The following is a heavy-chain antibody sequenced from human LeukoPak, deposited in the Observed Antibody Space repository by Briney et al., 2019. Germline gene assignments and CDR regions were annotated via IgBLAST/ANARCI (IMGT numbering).Heavy chain of an antibody. V-gene: IGHV3-7*01. CDR2: INPDGSGK. Sequence: ETGGSLRLSCEASGFTFWMNWVRQVPGKGLDWVANINPDGSGKRYVDSVKGRFTIARDNADNSLSLQMNSLRAEGTAVYYCASWGAGGNSWGQGTLVTVSS. J-gene: IGHJ4*02. CDR3: ASWGAGGNS. D-gene: IGHD3-16*01. CDR1: GFTFW.